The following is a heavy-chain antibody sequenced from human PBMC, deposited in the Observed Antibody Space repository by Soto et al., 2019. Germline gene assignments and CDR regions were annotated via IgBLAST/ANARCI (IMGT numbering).Heavy chain of an antibody. CDR2: INHSGST. D-gene: IGHD7-27*01. J-gene: IGHJ4*02. V-gene: IGHV4-34*01. CDR3: ARGWGRISDY. Sequence: QVQLQQWGAGLLKPSETLSLTCAVYGGSFSGYYWSWIRQPPGKGLEWIGEINHSGSTNYNPSLKSRVTISVDTSKNPFSLKLSSVPAADTAVYYRARGWGRISDYWGQGALVAVPS. CDR1: GGSFSGYY.